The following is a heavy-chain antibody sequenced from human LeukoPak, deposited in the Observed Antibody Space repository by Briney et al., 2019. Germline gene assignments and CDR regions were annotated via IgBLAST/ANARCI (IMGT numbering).Heavy chain of an antibody. D-gene: IGHD6-13*01. V-gene: IGHV1-69*01. Sequence: SVKVSCKASGGTFSSYAISWVRQAPGQGLEWMGGIIPIFGTANYAQKFQGRVTITADESTSTAYMELSSLRSEDTAVYYCARVVGPSQRGIAAPFDPWGQGTLVTVSS. J-gene: IGHJ5*02. CDR1: GGTFSSYA. CDR2: IIPIFGTA. CDR3: ARVVGPSQRGIAAPFDP.